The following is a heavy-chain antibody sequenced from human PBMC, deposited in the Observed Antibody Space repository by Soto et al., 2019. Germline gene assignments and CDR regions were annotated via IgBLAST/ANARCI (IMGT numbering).Heavy chain of an antibody. CDR3: AAWPRSSWFDY. Sequence: GSLRLSCVGSGFTFSTYWMGWVRQVPGTGLEWVANIKSDCSEKSYVDSVKGRFTISRDNAGNSLYLQMNSLRAEDTAVYYCAAWPRSSWFDYWGQGTLVTVSS. V-gene: IGHV3-7*05. J-gene: IGHJ4*02. CDR2: IKSDCSEK. D-gene: IGHD2-2*01. CDR1: GFTFSTYW.